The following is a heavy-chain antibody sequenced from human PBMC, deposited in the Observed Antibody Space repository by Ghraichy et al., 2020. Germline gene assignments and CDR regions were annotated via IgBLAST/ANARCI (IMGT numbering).Heavy chain of an antibody. D-gene: IGHD6-19*01. CDR1: GFTFSTYA. J-gene: IGHJ4*01. CDR2: IRGSGRTT. CDR3: AAQLVAGWFYPYFDY. Sequence: LSLTCAASGFTFSTYALTWVRQAPGKGLQWVSTIRGSGRTTYYADPVKGRFTISRDNSKNTLYLQMNSLRAEDTAVYYCAAQLVAGWFYPYFDYWGHGT. V-gene: IGHV3-23*01.